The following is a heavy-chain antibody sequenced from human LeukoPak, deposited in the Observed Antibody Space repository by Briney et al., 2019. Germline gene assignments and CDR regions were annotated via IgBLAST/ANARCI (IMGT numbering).Heavy chain of an antibody. Sequence: GGSLRLSCAASGFKFSDDYMSWIRQPPGKGLEWIAYISRSSSNIWSAASVRGRFSISRDNAKNSLFLQMDSLRVDDTAVYYCVRDVGGDYVPQRFETWGHGTLVSVSS. V-gene: IGHV3-11*01. CDR1: GFKFSDDY. CDR3: VRDVGGDYVPQRFET. J-gene: IGHJ5*01. CDR2: ISRSSSNI. D-gene: IGHD3-10*02.